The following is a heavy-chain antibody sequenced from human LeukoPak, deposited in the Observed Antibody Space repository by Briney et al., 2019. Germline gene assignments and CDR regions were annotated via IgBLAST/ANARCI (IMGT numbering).Heavy chain of an antibody. Sequence: GGSLRLSCAASGFTFSNYGMNWVRQAPGKGLFWVSAITGGGDTTYYSDSVKDRFTISRDNSKNTLFLQMNSLRAEDTALYYCAKVISSGYYYDSWGQGTLVTDSS. V-gene: IGHV3-23*01. D-gene: IGHD3-22*01. J-gene: IGHJ4*02. CDR2: ITGGGDTT. CDR3: AKVISSGYYYDS. CDR1: GFTFSNYG.